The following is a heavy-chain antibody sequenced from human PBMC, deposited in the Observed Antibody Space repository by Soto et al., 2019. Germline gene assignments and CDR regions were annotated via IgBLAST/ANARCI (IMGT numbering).Heavy chain of an antibody. CDR2: ISPYNGHT. D-gene: IGHD2-2*01. Sequence: QVQLVQSAGEVKKPGASVKVSCKASGYSFTSYGISWVRRAPGQGLEWMGCISPYNGHTQFVERFQGRVTMTTDTSTKTAYMELRNLRSDDTAHYYCARDLTIVPATHPRLENYGMDVWGQGPTVIVSS. CDR1: GYSFTSYG. CDR3: ARDLTIVPATHPRLENYGMDV. V-gene: IGHV1-18*01. J-gene: IGHJ6*01.